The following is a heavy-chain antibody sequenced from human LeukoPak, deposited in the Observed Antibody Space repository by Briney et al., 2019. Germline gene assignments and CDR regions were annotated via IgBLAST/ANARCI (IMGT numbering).Heavy chain of an antibody. V-gene: IGHV3-30-3*01. Sequence: PGRSLRLSCAASGFTFSSYAMHWVRQAPGKGLEWVAVISYDGSNKYYADSVKGRFTISRDNSKNTLYLQMNSLRAEDTAVYYCARRIAVADPYAEYFQHRGQGTLVTVSS. D-gene: IGHD6-19*01. CDR2: ISYDGSNK. CDR1: GFTFSSYA. CDR3: ARRIAVADPYAEYFQH. J-gene: IGHJ1*01.